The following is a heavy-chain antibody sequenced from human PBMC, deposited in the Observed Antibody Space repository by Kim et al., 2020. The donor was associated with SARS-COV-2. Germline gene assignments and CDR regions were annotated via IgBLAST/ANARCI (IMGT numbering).Heavy chain of an antibody. CDR2: IKQDGSEK. CDR1: GFTFSSYW. CDR3: ARGGSSSWYRWTFDY. D-gene: IGHD6-13*01. V-gene: IGHV3-7*01. Sequence: GGSLRLSCAASGFTFSSYWMSWVRQAPGKGLEWVANIKQDGSEKYYVDSVKGRFTISRDNAKNSLYLQMSSLRAEDTAVYYCARGGSSSWYRWTFDYWGQGTLVTVSS. J-gene: IGHJ4*02.